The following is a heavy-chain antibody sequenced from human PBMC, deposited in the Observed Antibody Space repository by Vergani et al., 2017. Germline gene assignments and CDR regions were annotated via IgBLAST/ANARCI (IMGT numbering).Heavy chain of an antibody. CDR1: GFTFDDYA. Sequence: EVQLVESGGGLVQPGRSLRLSCAASGFTFDDYAMHWVRQAPGKGLEWVSGISWNSGSIGYADSVKGRFTISRDNAKNSLYLQMNSLRAEDTALYYCAKRSPVYAFDIWGQGTMVTVSS. J-gene: IGHJ3*02. V-gene: IGHV3-9*01. CDR3: AKRSPVYAFDI. CDR2: ISWNSGSI.